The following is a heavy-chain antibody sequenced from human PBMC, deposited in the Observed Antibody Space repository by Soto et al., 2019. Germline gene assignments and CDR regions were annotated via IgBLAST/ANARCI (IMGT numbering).Heavy chain of an antibody. Sequence: QVQLVESGGGVVQPGKSLRLSCAASGFTFNRHGMHWVRQAPGKGLEWVAFISNDENKKYYADSVKGRFSISRDNSKNTLWLQMNSLRAEDTAVYYCAKDDEDIDYGDSDCDYWGQGTLVTVSS. CDR1: GFTFNRHG. CDR2: ISNDENKK. CDR3: AKDDEDIDYGDSDCDY. J-gene: IGHJ4*02. D-gene: IGHD4-17*01. V-gene: IGHV3-30*18.